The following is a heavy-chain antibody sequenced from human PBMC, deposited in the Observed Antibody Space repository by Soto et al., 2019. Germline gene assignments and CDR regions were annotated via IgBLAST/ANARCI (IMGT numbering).Heavy chain of an antibody. CDR2: ISSSGSTI. Sequence: GGSLRLSCAASGFTFSDYYMSWIRQAPGKGLEWVSYISSSGSTIYYADSVKGRFTISRDNAKNSLYLQMNSLRAEDTAVYYCARPAADYSNYEGRDYYYYMDVWGKGTTVTVSS. V-gene: IGHV3-11*01. D-gene: IGHD4-4*01. CDR3: ARPAADYSNYEGRDYYYYMDV. CDR1: GFTFSDYY. J-gene: IGHJ6*03.